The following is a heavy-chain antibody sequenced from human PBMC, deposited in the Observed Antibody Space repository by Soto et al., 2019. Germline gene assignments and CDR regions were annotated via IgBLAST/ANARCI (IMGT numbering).Heavy chain of an antibody. V-gene: IGHV3-30-3*01. CDR3: ARDPVALTGSFVDW. Sequence: RRLSCEVSVFSFGSYAFHWVRQAPGKGLGWLSVISYHGREICYADSVKDRFTISRDNFKKTVYLKMNSLRSDDTALYYCARDPVALTGSFVDWCGQGILLSVSS. D-gene: IGHD3-9*01. J-gene: IGHJ4*01. CDR2: ISYHGREI. CDR1: VFSFGSYA.